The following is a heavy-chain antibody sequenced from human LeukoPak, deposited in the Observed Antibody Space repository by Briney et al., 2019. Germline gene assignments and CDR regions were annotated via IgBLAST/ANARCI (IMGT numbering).Heavy chain of an antibody. CDR2: INPSGGST. J-gene: IGHJ2*01. D-gene: IGHD1-26*01. V-gene: IGHV1-46*01. CDR3: ARTGGSYPDLLWYFDL. CDR1: GYTFTSYY. Sequence: ASVKVSCKASGYTFTSYYMHWVRQAPGQGLEWMGIINPSGGSTSYAQKFQGRVTMTRDTSTSTVYMELSSLRSEDTAVYYCARTGGSYPDLLWYFDLWGRGTLVTVSS.